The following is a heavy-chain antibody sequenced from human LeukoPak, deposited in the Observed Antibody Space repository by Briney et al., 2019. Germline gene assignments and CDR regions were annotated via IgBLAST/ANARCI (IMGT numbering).Heavy chain of an antibody. CDR1: GFTFSSYA. CDR2: ISGSGGST. CDR3: AKTPYGRTVGYFDY. D-gene: IGHD3-10*01. J-gene: IGHJ4*02. Sequence: PGGSLRLSCAASGFTFSSYAMSWVRQAPGKGLNWVSAISGSGGSTYYADSVKGRFTISRDNSKNTLYLQMNSLRAEDTAVYYCAKTPYGRTVGYFDYWGQGTLVTVSS. V-gene: IGHV3-23*01.